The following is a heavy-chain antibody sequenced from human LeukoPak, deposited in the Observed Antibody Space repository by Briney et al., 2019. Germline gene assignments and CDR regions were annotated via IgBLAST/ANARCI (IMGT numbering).Heavy chain of an antibody. V-gene: IGHV4-59*01. CDR1: GGSISSYY. Sequence: SETLSLTCTVSGGSISSYYGSWIRQPPGKGLEWIGYIYYSGSTNYNPSLKSRVTISVDTSKSQFSLKLSSVTAADTAVYYCARTHGKTGIGVDWFDPWGQGTLVTVSS. J-gene: IGHJ5*02. CDR3: ARTHGKTGIGVDWFDP. CDR2: IYYSGST. D-gene: IGHD1-1*01.